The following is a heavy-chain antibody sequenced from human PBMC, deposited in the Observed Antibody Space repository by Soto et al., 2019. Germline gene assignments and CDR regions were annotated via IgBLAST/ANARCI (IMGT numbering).Heavy chain of an antibody. V-gene: IGHV3-21*01. Sequence: GGSLRLSCAASGFTFSSYSMNWVRQAPGKGLEWVSSISSSSSYIYYADSVKGRFTISRDNAKNSLYLQMNSLRAEDTAVYYCARDLTGTTSGYYYYYYGMDVWGQGTTVTVSS. CDR1: GFTFSSYS. J-gene: IGHJ6*02. CDR2: ISSSSSYI. CDR3: ARDLTGTTSGYYYYYYGMDV. D-gene: IGHD1-1*01.